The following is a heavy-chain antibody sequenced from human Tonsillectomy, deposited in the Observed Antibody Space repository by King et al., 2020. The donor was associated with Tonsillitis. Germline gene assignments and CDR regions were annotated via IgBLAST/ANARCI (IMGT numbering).Heavy chain of an antibody. V-gene: IGHV3-48*03. D-gene: IGHD6-13*01. CDR2: ISWSGRTI. J-gene: IGHJ3*02. CDR3: ARDERYSSSLDAFDI. Sequence: VQLVESGGGVVQPGGSLRLSCAASGFTFSSYEMNWVRQAPGKGRGWVSYISWSGRTIYYAASVKGRFTISRDNDKNSLYLQMNSLRAEDTAVYYCARDERYSSSLDAFDIWGQGTMVTVSS. CDR1: GFTFSSYE.